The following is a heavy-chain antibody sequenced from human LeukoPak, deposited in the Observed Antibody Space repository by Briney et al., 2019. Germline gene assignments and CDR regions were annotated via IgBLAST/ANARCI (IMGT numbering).Heavy chain of an antibody. CDR2: IKQDGTEK. D-gene: IGHD6-19*01. J-gene: IGHJ4*02. CDR3: GRDGSGWSVY. CDR1: GFTFSGYW. V-gene: IGHV3-7*01. Sequence: TGGSLRLSCAASGFTFSGYWMSWLRQAPGKGLEWVANIKQDGTEKYYVDSVKGRFIISRANAKNSLYLQMNSLRAEDTAVYYCGRDGSGWSVYWGQGTLVTGSS.